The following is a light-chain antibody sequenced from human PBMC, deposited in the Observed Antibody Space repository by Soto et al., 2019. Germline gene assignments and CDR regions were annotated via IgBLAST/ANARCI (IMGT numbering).Light chain of an antibody. CDR1: KNDIGVYDF. V-gene: IGLV2-8*01. CDR3: KSYAGSNTYV. J-gene: IGLJ1*01. Sequence: LTXTPSASGSPGQSVTISCTGTKNDIGVYDFVSWYQHHPGKAPRLIIYEVVQRPSGVPDRFSGSKSGNTASLTVSGLQAADEADYFCKSYAGSNTYVFGSGTKVTVL. CDR2: EVV.